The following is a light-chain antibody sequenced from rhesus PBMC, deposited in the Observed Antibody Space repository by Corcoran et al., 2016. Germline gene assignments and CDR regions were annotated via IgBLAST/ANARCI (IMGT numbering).Light chain of an antibody. CDR3: QPCYNPPFT. CDR2: AAS. J-gene: IGKJ3*01. CDR1: QGISSW. V-gene: IGKV1-18*01. Sequence: DIQTTQSPSSLSAFVGDKVTITCGASQGISSWEAWYQQKPGKAPKLLIYAASSVQSGVPSRFSGSGSGTDYTLTIISLQPVYFSTYYCQPCYNPPFTFGPVTKLVI.